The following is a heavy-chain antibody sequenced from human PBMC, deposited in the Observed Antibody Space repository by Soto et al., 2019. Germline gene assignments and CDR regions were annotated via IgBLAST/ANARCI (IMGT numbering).Heavy chain of an antibody. CDR3: ASLGIAAAGMRGKNWFDP. CDR2: IYYSGST. D-gene: IGHD6-13*01. CDR1: GGSISSSSYY. J-gene: IGHJ5*02. Sequence: QLQLQESGPGLVKPSETLSLTCTVSGGSISSSSYYWGWIHQPPGKGLEWIGSIYYSGSTYYNPSLKSRVTISVDTSKNQFSLKLSSVTAAGTAVYYCASLGIAAAGMRGKNWFDPWGQGTLVTVSS. V-gene: IGHV4-39*01.